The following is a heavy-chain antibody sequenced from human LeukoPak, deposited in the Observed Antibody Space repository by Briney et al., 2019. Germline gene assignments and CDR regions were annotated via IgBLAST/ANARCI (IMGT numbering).Heavy chain of an antibody. CDR1: GFTFSSFA. J-gene: IGHJ4*02. CDR3: ARPFPYYDSSGYYTDY. CDR2: LPYDGSNK. V-gene: IGHV3-30*04. D-gene: IGHD3-22*01. Sequence: GGSLRLSCAASGFTFSSFAMHWVGRAPGRGLGGVAVLPYDGSNKYYADSVKGRFTISGDNSKNTLYLQMNSLRAEDTAVYYCARPFPYYDSSGYYTDYWGQGTLVTVSS.